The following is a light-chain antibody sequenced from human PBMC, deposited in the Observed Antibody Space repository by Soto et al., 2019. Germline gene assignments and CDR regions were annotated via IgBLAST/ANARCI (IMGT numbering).Light chain of an antibody. V-gene: IGKV3-11*01. CDR1: RGVGTS. CDR3: QQRRNWPPWT. Sequence: EIVLTQSPATLSLSPGERASLSCRASRGVGTSLAWYQQKPGQAPRLLIYDASNRATGIPARFRGSGSGTDFTLTISSLEPEDFTVYYCQQRRNWPPWTFGQGTKVDIK. J-gene: IGKJ1*01. CDR2: DAS.